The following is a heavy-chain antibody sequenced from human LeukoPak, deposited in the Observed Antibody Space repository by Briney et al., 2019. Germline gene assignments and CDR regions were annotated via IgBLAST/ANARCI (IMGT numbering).Heavy chain of an antibody. Sequence: GGSLRLSCAASGFTFSSYSMNWVRQAPGKGLEWVSSISSSSSYIYYADSVKGRFTISRDNAKNSLFLQMNSLRAEDTAVYYCARGQEDQYSHYFDYWGQGTLVTVSS. V-gene: IGHV3-21*01. CDR3: ARGQEDQYSHYFDY. D-gene: IGHD2-15*01. CDR2: ISSSSSYI. CDR1: GFTFSSYS. J-gene: IGHJ4*02.